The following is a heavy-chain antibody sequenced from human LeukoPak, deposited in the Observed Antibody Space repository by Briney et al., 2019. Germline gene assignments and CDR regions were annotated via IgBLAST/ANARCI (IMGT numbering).Heavy chain of an antibody. CDR3: ARELAVLRYFDWLPHSNWFDP. V-gene: IGHV4-34*01. D-gene: IGHD3-9*01. J-gene: IGHJ5*02. CDR2: INHSGST. CDR1: GGSFSGYY. Sequence: SETLSLTCAVYGGSFSGYYWSWIRQPPGKGLEWIGEINHSGSTNYNPSLKSRVTISVDTSKNQFSLKLSSVTAADTAVYYCARELAVLRYFDWLPHSNWFDPWGQGTLVTVSS.